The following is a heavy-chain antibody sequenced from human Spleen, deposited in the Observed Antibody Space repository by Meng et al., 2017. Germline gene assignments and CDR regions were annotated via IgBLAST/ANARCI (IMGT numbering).Heavy chain of an antibody. D-gene: IGHD5-18*01. J-gene: IGHJ4*02. CDR1: GFTLSTHD. CDR2: IGTAADT. V-gene: IGHV3-13*04. CDR3: ARGSSYSFGFDL. Sequence: VQLVESGGGLLPPGGSLRLSCAASGFTLSTHDMHWVRQATGKGLEWVSGIGTAADTYYPGSVKGRFTISREDAKNSFYLQMNTLRAGDTAVYYCARGSSYSFGFDLWGQGALVTVSS.